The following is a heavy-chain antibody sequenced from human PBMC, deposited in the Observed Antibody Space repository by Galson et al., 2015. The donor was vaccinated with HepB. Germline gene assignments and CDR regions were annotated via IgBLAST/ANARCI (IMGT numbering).Heavy chain of an antibody. CDR2: IDYSGGST. D-gene: IGHD6-19*01. Sequence: SLRLSCAASGFTFSSFAMSWVRQGPGKGLEWVSSIDYSGGSTYYADSVKGRFTISRDNSKNTLYLQMNSLRVEDTAVYFCAKVISGWYFYYFDMDVWGQGTTVTVSS. J-gene: IGHJ6*02. CDR1: GFTFSSFA. CDR3: AKVISGWYFYYFDMDV. V-gene: IGHV3-23*01.